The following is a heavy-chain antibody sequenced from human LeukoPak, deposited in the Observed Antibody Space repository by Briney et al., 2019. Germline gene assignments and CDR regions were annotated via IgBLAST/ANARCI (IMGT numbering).Heavy chain of an antibody. Sequence: SETLSLTCTVSGGSISSYYWSWIRQPPGKGLEWIGYIYYSGSTNYNPSLKSRVTISVDTSKNQFSLKLSSVTAADTAVYYCATELRFFRYFDYWGQGTLVTVSS. CDR3: ATELRFFRYFDY. D-gene: IGHD3-3*01. CDR1: GGSISSYY. V-gene: IGHV4-59*01. J-gene: IGHJ4*02. CDR2: IYYSGST.